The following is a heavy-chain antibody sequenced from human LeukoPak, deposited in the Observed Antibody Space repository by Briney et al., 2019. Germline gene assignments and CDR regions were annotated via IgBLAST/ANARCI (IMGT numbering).Heavy chain of an antibody. J-gene: IGHJ3*02. V-gene: IGHV1-18*01. Sequence: GASVKVSCKASGYTFTSYGISWGRQAPGQGLEWMGWISAYNGNTNYAQKLQGRVTMTTDTSTSTAYMELRSLRSDDTAVYYCARETLTLYGGSHPPAFDIGGQGTMVTVSS. CDR1: GYTFTSYG. CDR2: ISAYNGNT. D-gene: IGHD1-26*01. CDR3: ARETLTLYGGSHPPAFDI.